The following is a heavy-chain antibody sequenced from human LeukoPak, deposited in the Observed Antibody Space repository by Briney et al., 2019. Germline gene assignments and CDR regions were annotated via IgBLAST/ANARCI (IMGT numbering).Heavy chain of an antibody. CDR3: ASVYCSSTSCYSSRYYYYMDV. V-gene: IGHV1-69*01. CDR1: GGTFSSYA. CDR2: IIPIFGTA. D-gene: IGHD2-2*01. Sequence: ASVKVSCKASGGTFSSYAISWVRQAPGQGLEWMGGIIPIFGTANYAQKFQGRVTITADESTSTAYMGLSSLRSEDTAVYYCASVYCSSTSCYSSRYYYYMDVWGKGTTVTVSS. J-gene: IGHJ6*03.